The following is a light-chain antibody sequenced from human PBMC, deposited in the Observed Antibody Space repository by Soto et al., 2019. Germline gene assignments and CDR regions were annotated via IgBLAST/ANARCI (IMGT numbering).Light chain of an antibody. Sequence: DIQMTQSPSSLSASVGDRVTITCKASQDISDYLNWYQQKPAKAPKLLIYDASNLETGVTTRFSGSGTGTDFTFTISILQPEDIATYYCQHYDYRLIRLTFGPGTKVDIK. CDR2: DAS. CDR1: QDISDY. V-gene: IGKV1-33*01. CDR3: QHYDYRLIRLT. J-gene: IGKJ3*01.